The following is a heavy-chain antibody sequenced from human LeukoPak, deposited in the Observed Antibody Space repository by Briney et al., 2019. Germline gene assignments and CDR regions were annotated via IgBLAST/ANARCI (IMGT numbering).Heavy chain of an antibody. CDR1: GFTVSSNY. CDR3: ARDKAIAGFGKTVTTDNDAFDI. Sequence: PGGSLRLSCAASGFTVSSNYMSWVRQAPGKGLEWVSVIYSGGSTYYADSVKGRFTISRDNSKNTLYLQMNSLRAEDTAVYYCARDKAIAGFGKTVTTDNDAFDIWGQGTMVTVSS. J-gene: IGHJ3*02. D-gene: IGHD4-11*01. CDR2: IYSGGST. V-gene: IGHV3-66*02.